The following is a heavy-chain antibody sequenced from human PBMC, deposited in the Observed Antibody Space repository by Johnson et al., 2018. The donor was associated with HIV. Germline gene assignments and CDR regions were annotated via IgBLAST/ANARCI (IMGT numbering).Heavy chain of an antibody. CDR2: TQYDGSNK. CDR1: GFSFSSYG. D-gene: IGHD3-10*01. V-gene: IGHV3-30*02. Sequence: QVQLVESGGGVVQPGGSLTLSCAASGFSFSSYGIHWVRQAPGKGLEWVAFTQYDGSNKYYADSVKGRFTISRDNSKNTLYLQMNSLRAEDTAVYYCAKDQERLLWFGTGGIWGQGTMVTVSS. J-gene: IGHJ3*02. CDR3: AKDQERLLWFGTGGI.